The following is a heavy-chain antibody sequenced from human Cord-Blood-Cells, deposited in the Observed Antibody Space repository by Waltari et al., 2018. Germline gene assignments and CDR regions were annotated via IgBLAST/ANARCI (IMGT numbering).Heavy chain of an antibody. CDR3: AREAMVQGVIVGAFDI. CDR2: IKQDGSEK. J-gene: IGHJ3*02. CDR1: GFTFSSYW. Sequence: EVQLVESGGGLVQPGGSLRLSCAASGFTFSSYWMSWVRQAPGKGLEWVAKIKQDGSEKYYVDSVKGRFTISRDNAKNSLYLQMNSLRAEDTAVYYCAREAMVQGVIVGAFDIWGQGTMVTVSS. D-gene: IGHD3-10*01. V-gene: IGHV3-7*01.